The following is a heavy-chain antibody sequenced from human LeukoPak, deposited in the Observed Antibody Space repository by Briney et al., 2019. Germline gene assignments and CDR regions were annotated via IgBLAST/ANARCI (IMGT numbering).Heavy chain of an antibody. CDR1: GYTFTNYG. CDR3: ARIGVSVSAAGRYTDAFDI. Sequence: ASVKVSCKASGYTFTNYGISWVRQAPGQGLEWMGWTSTHNANVNYAQNFQDRITMTTDTSTTTGYMELRSLSSDDTAVYYCARIGVSVSAAGRYTDAFDIWGQGTMVTVSS. J-gene: IGHJ3*02. CDR2: TSTHNANV. D-gene: IGHD6-13*01. V-gene: IGHV1-18*01.